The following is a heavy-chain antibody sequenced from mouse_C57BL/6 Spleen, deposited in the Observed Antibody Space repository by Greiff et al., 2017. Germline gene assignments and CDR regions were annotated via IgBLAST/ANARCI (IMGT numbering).Heavy chain of an antibody. CDR3: ARRTTAMYYFDY. J-gene: IGHJ2*01. Sequence: EVKLMESGGGLVKPGGSLKLSCAASGFTFSSYAMSWVRQTPEKRLEWVATISDGGSYTYYPDNVKGRFTISRDNAKNNLYLQMSHLKSEDTAMYYCARRTTAMYYFDYWGQGTTLTVSS. CDR2: ISDGGSYT. CDR1: GFTFSSYA. D-gene: IGHD1-2*01. V-gene: IGHV5-4*03.